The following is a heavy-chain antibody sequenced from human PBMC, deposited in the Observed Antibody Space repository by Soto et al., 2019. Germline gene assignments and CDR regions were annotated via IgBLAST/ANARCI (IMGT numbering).Heavy chain of an antibody. V-gene: IGHV1-18*01. D-gene: IGHD2-2*01. J-gene: IGHJ1*01. Sequence: ASVKVSCKTSGGTFSNDIITWVRQAPGQGLEWMGRISPYHGTTNYAQKFQGRVTMTTDTSTGTAYMELRSLRSDDTAVYYCAREDPLSLNWGQGTLVTVSS. CDR2: ISPYHGTT. CDR3: AREDPLSLN. CDR1: GGTFSNDI.